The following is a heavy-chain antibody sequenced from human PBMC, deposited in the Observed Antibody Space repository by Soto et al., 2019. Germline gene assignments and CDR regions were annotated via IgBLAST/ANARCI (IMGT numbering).Heavy chain of an antibody. CDR3: ARDSKRGYSGYDKLDY. J-gene: IGHJ4*02. D-gene: IGHD5-12*01. CDR1: GGSISSYY. V-gene: IGHV4-59*01. CDR2: IYYSGST. Sequence: QVQLQESGPGLVKPSETLSLTCTVSGGSISSYYWSWIRQPPGKGLEWIGYIYYSGSTNSNPSLKSRATISVDTSKNQFSLKLSSVTAADTAVYYCARDSKRGYSGYDKLDYWGQGTLVTVSS.